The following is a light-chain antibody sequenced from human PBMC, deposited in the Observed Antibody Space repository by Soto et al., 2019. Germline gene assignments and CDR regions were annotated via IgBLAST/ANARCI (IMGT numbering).Light chain of an antibody. Sequence: DIEMTQSPSSLSSSAGDKVTITCRASQNIGDYLSWYQKRPGKAPKLIIYSSSILHSAASSRFSGGGSATYFTLTISGLQPDDLATYYCRQTFSTQISFGGGTTVDIK. V-gene: IGKV1-39*01. CDR2: SSS. CDR3: RQTFSTQIS. CDR1: QNIGDY. J-gene: IGKJ4*02.